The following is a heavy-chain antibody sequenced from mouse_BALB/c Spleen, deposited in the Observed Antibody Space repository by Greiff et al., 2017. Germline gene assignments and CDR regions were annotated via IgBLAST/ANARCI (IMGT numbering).Heavy chain of an antibody. V-gene: IGHV5-4*02. Sequence: EVQVVESGGGLVKPGGSLKLSCAASGFTFSDYYMYWVRQTPEKRLEWVATISDGGSYTYYPDSVKGRFTISRDNAKNNLYLQMSSPKSEDTAMYYCAREGDYYGSSGGFMDYWGQGTSVTVSS. CDR3: AREGDYYGSSGGFMDY. D-gene: IGHD1-1*01. J-gene: IGHJ4*01. CDR2: ISDGGSYT. CDR1: GFTFSDYY.